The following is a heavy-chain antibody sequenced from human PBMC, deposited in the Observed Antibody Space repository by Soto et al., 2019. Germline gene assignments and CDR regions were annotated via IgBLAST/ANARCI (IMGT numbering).Heavy chain of an antibody. CDR3: ARSVFP. Sequence: SETLSLTCSVSGDSIGRSSHYWGWIRQHPGKGLEWIGYIYYSGSTYYNPSLKSRVTISIDTSKNQFSLKLTSVTAADTAVYYCARSVFPWGQGTLVTVPQ. CDR1: GDSIGRSSHY. V-gene: IGHV4-31*03. J-gene: IGHJ5*02. CDR2: IYYSGST.